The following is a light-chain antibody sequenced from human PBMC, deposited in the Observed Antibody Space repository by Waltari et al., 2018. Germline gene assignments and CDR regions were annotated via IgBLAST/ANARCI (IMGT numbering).Light chain of an antibody. J-gene: IGLJ1*01. V-gene: IGLV2-11*01. CDR2: DIT. CDR1: SSDVGRYSYNY. CDR3: CSYAGRYTFV. Sequence: QSALTQPRSVSGSPGQSVTISCTGSSSDVGRYSYNYVSWFQQYPGKAPKLMIYDITKRPSGFPDRFSGSKSGNTASLTISGLQAEDEADYYCCSYAGRYTFVFGTGTTVTV.